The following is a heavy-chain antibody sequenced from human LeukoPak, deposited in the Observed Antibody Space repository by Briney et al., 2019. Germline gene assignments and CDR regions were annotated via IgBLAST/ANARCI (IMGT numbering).Heavy chain of an antibody. CDR2: IYTSGST. Sequence: SETLSLTCTVSGGSISSYYWSWIRQPAGKGLEWIGRIYTSGSTNYNPSLKSRVTMSVDTSKNQFSLKLTSVTAADTAVYYCARPEAAAGLGAFDIWGQGTMVTVSS. CDR3: ARPEAAAGLGAFDI. CDR1: GGSISSYY. V-gene: IGHV4-4*07. J-gene: IGHJ3*02. D-gene: IGHD6-13*01.